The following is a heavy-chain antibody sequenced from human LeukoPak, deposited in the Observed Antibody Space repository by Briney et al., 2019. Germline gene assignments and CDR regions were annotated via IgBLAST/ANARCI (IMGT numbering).Heavy chain of an antibody. D-gene: IGHD3-10*01. CDR2: ISGSGGST. CDR1: GFTFSSYA. Sequence: GGSLRLSCAAPGFTFSSYAMSWVRQAPGKGLEWVSGISGSGGSTYHADSVKGRSTISRDNSKNTLYLQMTSLRAEDTAVYYCAKELYSYGSGCYGYWGQGTLVTVVS. CDR3: AKELYSYGSGCYGY. J-gene: IGHJ4*02. V-gene: IGHV3-23*01.